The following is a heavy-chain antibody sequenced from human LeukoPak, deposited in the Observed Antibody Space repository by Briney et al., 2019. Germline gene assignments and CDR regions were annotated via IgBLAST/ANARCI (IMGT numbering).Heavy chain of an antibody. Sequence: PGGSLRLSCAASGFIFGSYWMGWVRQAPGKGLEWVASIKQDGSEKYYVDSVKGRFTISRDNARNSLYLQMNSLRDEDTALYYCARDHEATTLIWDSWGQGTLVTVSS. V-gene: IGHV3-7*01. CDR2: IKQDGSEK. CDR1: GFIFGSYW. J-gene: IGHJ4*02. D-gene: IGHD1-7*01. CDR3: ARDHEATTLIWDS.